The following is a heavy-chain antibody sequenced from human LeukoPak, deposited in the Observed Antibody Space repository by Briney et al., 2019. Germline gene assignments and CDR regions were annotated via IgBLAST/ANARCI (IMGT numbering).Heavy chain of an antibody. CDR2: IYASGST. CDR1: GGSISSYY. J-gene: IGHJ4*02. Sequence: PSETLSPTCTVSGGSISSYYWSWIRQPAGKGLEWIGRIYASGSTNYNPSLKSRVTVSVDTSKNQFSLKLSSVTAADTAVYYCARDLYSSSWYFDYWGQGTLVTVSS. V-gene: IGHV4-4*07. D-gene: IGHD6-13*01. CDR3: ARDLYSSSWYFDY.